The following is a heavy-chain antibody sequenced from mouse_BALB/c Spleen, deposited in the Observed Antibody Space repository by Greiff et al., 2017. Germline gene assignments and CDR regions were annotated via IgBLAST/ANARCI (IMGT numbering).Heavy chain of an antibody. CDR3: AREGRYYRYSAWFAY. V-gene: IGHV5-6-3*01. D-gene: IGHD2-14*01. Sequence: VQLKESGGGLVQPGGSLKLSCAASGFTFSSYGMSWVRQTPDKRLELVATINSNGGSTYYPDSVKGRFTISRDNAKNTLYLQMSSLKSEDTAMYYCAREGRYYRYSAWFAYWGQGTLVTVSA. J-gene: IGHJ3*01. CDR1: GFTFSSYG. CDR2: INSNGGST.